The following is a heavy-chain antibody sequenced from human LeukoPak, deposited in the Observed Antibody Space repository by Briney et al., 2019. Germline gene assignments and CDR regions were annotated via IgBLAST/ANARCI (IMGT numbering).Heavy chain of an antibody. J-gene: IGHJ6*02. CDR3: ARVRASYCSGGSCYPTDYYYGMDV. V-gene: IGHV3-74*01. Sequence: PGGSPRLSCAASGFTFSSYWMHWVRQAPGKGLVWVSRINSDGSSTSYADSVKGRFTISRDNAKNTLYLQMNSLRAEDTAVYYCARVRASYCSGGSCYPTDYYYGMDVWGQGTTVTVSS. CDR1: GFTFSSYW. D-gene: IGHD2-15*01. CDR2: INSDGSST.